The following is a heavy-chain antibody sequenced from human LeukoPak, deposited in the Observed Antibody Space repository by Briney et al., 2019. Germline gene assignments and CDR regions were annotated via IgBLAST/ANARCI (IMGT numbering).Heavy chain of an antibody. Sequence: ASVKVSCKASGYTFTSYGISWVRQAPGQGLEWMGWISAYNGNTNYAQKLQGGVTMTTDTSTSTAYMELRSLRSDDTAVYYCVVGLDSGSYQRYWGQGTLVTVSS. CDR1: GYTFTSYG. CDR2: ISAYNGNT. V-gene: IGHV1-18*01. CDR3: VVGLDSGSYQRY. J-gene: IGHJ4*02. D-gene: IGHD3-10*01.